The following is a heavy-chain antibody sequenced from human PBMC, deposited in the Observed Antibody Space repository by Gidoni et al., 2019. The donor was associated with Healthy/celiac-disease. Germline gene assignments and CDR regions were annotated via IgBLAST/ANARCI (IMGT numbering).Heavy chain of an antibody. Sequence: QVQLVQSGAEVKKPGASVKFSCKASGYTFTSYYMHWVRQAPGQGLEWMGIINPSGGRTSYAQKFQGRVTMTRDTSTSTVYMELSSLRSEDTAGYYCARDQASLLQPTNYYFDYWGQGTLVTVSS. CDR1: GYTFTSYY. CDR2: INPSGGRT. V-gene: IGHV1-46*01. CDR3: ARDQASLLQPTNYYFDY. J-gene: IGHJ4*02. D-gene: IGHD2-15*01.